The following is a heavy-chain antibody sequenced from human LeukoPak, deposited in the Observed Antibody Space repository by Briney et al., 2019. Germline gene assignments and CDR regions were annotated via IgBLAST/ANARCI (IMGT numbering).Heavy chain of an antibody. CDR2: IYSGGST. CDR1: GFTFSTYA. V-gene: IGHV3-66*01. J-gene: IGHJ4*02. Sequence: GGSLRLSCAASGFTFSTYAMSWVRQAPGKGLEWVSVIYSGGSTYYADSVKGTFTISRDNSKNTLYLQMNNLRAEDTAVYYCARDRPPAYWGQGTLVTVSS. CDR3: ARDRPPAY.